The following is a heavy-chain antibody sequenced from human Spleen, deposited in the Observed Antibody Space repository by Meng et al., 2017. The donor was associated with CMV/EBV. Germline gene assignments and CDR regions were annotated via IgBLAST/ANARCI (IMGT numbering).Heavy chain of an antibody. Sequence: EVQLLESGGGLVQPGGSLRLPCAASGFTFSSYAMSWVRQAPGKGLEWVSAISGSGGSTYYADSVKGRFTISRDNSKNTLYLQMNSLRAEDTAVYYCAKGFLGVGATASDYWGQGTLVTVSS. V-gene: IGHV3-23*01. J-gene: IGHJ4*02. CDR3: AKGFLGVGATASDY. D-gene: IGHD1-26*01. CDR1: GFTFSSYA. CDR2: ISGSGGST.